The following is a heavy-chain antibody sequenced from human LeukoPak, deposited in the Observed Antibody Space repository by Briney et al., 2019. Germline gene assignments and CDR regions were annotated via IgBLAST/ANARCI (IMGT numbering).Heavy chain of an antibody. CDR3: AKDDSGSYYGVDY. D-gene: IGHD1-26*01. CDR1: GFTFSSYS. Sequence: GSLRLSCAASGFTFSSYSMNWVRQAPGKGLEWVSSISSSSSYIYYADSVKGRFTISRDNSKNSLYLQMNSLRTEDTALYYCAKDDSGSYYGVDYWGQGTLVTVSS. J-gene: IGHJ4*02. CDR2: ISSSSSYI. V-gene: IGHV3-21*04.